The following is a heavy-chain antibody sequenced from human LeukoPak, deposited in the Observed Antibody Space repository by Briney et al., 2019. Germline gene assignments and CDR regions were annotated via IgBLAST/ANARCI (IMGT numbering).Heavy chain of an antibody. CDR2: IYYSGST. D-gene: IGHD5-12*01. Sequence: SETLSLTCTVSGGSITSSSYYWGWIRQPPGKGLEWIGSIYYSGSTYYNPSLKSRVTISVDTSKNQFSLKLSSVTAADTAVYYCARRGGIVATVYFDYWGQGTLVTVSS. J-gene: IGHJ4*02. CDR3: ARRGGIVATVYFDY. CDR1: GGSITSSSYY. V-gene: IGHV4-39*01.